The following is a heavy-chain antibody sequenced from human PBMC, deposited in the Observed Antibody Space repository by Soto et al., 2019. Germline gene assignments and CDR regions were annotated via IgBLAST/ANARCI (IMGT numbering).Heavy chain of an antibody. V-gene: IGHV2-5*01. Sequence: VNPRRTLALTCAFSVFLVTSSGVGVGWIRQPPGRSLEWLAAIYWNEDRRRSPSLESKLNITKDTHQNQVVIHMTNMDTADTATYYCIYRRALYDHNGLDLCGPGTTLTVYS. CDR1: VFLVTSSGVG. D-gene: IGHD3-16*01. CDR2: IYWNEDR. J-gene: IGHJ6*02. CDR3: IYRRALYDHNGLDL.